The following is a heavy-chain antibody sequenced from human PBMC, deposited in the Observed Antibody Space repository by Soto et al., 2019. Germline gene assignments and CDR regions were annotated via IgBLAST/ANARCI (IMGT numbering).Heavy chain of an antibody. CDR1: GGSFSGYY. CDR3: ARGDSGSYFDY. D-gene: IGHD1-26*01. J-gene: IGHJ4*02. V-gene: IGHV4-34*01. Sequence: QVQLQQWGAGLLRPSETLSLTCAVYGGSFSGYYWNWIRQPPGKGLEWIGEISQSGSTDYNEYLKSRLTISVDKSKNQSSLKLKSVTAADTAVYFCARGDSGSYFDYWGQGNLVTVSS. CDR2: ISQSGST.